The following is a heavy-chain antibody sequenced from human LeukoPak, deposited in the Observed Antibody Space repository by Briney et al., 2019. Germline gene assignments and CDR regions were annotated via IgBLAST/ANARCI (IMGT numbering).Heavy chain of an antibody. CDR2: IYYSGST. J-gene: IGHJ5*02. CDR3: ARELNNWFDP. Sequence: PSETLSLTCTVSGGSISSSSYYRGWIRQPPGKGLEWIGSIYYSGSTYYNPSLKSRVTISVDTSKNQFSLKLSSVTAADTAVYYCARELNNWFDPWGQGTLVTVSS. V-gene: IGHV4-39*07. CDR1: GGSISSSSYY.